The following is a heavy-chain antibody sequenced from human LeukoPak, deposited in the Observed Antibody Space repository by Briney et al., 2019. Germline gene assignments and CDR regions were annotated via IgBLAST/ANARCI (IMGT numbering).Heavy chain of an antibody. CDR2: MNSKSGDI. V-gene: IGHV1-8*01. Sequence: ASVKDSFKASGYTFTSYDINWVRQATGQGLEWMGWMNSKSGDIGYAQKFRGRVTMTRNTSISTAYMDLRSLRSDDTAVYYCARGGPEYCSGGSCNIFDYWGQGVLVTVSS. J-gene: IGHJ4*02. CDR3: ARGGPEYCSGGSCNIFDY. CDR1: GYTFTSYD. D-gene: IGHD2-15*01.